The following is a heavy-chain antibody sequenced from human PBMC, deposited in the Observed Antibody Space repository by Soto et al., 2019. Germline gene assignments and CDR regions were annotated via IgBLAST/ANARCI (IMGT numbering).Heavy chain of an antibody. CDR2: IIPIFGTA. J-gene: IGHJ4*02. D-gene: IGHD2-8*02. Sequence: QGQLVQSGAEVKNPGSSVKVSCKASGGTFSSYAISWVRQAPVQGLEWMGGIIPIFGTANYAQKFQGIVTITADESTSTAYKELSSLRSEDAAVYYCARDPAARSMPTGSPSVRGRGVCYAPSCYFDYWGQGALVVFSA. V-gene: IGHV1-69*01. CDR1: GGTFSSYA. CDR3: ARDPAARSMPTGSPSVRGRGVCYAPSCYFDY.